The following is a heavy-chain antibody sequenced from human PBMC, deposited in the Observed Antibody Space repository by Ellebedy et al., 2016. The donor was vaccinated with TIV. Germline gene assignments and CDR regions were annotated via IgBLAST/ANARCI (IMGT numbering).Heavy chain of an antibody. D-gene: IGHD1-1*01. CDR3: AREEPGDNFGFDK. V-gene: IGHV3-7*01. J-gene: IGHJ3*02. CDR2: IKQDGSEK. CDR1: GFTFSSYW. Sequence: GESLKISCAASGFTFSSYWMSWVRQAPGKGLEWVANIKQDGSEKYYVDSVKGRFTISRDNSKNTLYLQMNSLRDEDTAVYYCAREEPGDNFGFDKWGQGTMVTVSS.